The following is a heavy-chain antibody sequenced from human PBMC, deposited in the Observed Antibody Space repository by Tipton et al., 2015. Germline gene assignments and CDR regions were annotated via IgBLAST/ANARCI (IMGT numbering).Heavy chain of an antibody. V-gene: IGHV4-59*01. CDR2: ISFSDTT. CDR3: ARDLEHGMDV. CDR1: SDSISKYY. Sequence: TLSLTCSVSSDSISKYYWSWIRQPPGKGLEWIGYISFSDTTHYNPSLKSRITISLNTPKNQFSLKMSSVTAADTAVYFCARDLEHGMDVWGQGTTVTVSS. J-gene: IGHJ6*02.